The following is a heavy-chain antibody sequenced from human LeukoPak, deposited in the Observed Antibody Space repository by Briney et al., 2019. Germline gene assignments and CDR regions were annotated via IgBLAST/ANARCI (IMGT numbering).Heavy chain of an antibody. D-gene: IGHD3-10*01. CDR2: ISGSGGST. J-gene: IGHJ4*02. CDR1: GFTFSSYA. CDR3: AKDPSPISHYYGSGSYPNERDY. V-gene: IGHV3-23*01. Sequence: PGGSLRLSCAASGFTFSSYAISWVRQAPGKGLEWVSAISGSGGSTYYADSVKGRFTISRDNSKNTLYLQMNSLRAEDTAVYYCAKDPSPISHYYGSGSYPNERDYWGQGSLVTVSS.